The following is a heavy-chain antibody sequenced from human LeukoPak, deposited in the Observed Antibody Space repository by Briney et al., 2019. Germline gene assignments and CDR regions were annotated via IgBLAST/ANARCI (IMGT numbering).Heavy chain of an antibody. V-gene: IGHV4-59*01. J-gene: IGHJ5*02. CDR3: ARGVLLWFGELPKNWFDP. D-gene: IGHD3-10*01. Sequence: NASETLSLTCTVSGGSISSYYWSWIRQPPGKGLEWIGYIYYSGSTNYNPSLKSRVTISVDTSKNQLSLKLSSVTAADTAVYYCARGVLLWFGELPKNWFDPWGQGTLVTVSS. CDR2: IYYSGST. CDR1: GGSISSYY.